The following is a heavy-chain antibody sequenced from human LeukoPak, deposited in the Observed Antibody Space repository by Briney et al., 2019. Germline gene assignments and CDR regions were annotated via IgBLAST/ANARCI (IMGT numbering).Heavy chain of an antibody. D-gene: IGHD6-19*01. CDR1: GGSISSYY. CDR3: AGEAGIALAGTGWFDP. V-gene: IGHV4-4*07. J-gene: IGHJ5*02. Sequence: SETPSLTCTVSGGSISSYYWSWIRQPAGKGLERIGRIYTSGSTNYNPSLKSRVTMSVDTSKNQFSLKLSSVTAADTAVYYCAGEAGIALAGTGWFDPWGQGTLVTVSS. CDR2: IYTSGST.